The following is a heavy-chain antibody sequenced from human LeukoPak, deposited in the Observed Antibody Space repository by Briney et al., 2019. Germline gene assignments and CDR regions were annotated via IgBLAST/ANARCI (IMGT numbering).Heavy chain of an antibody. CDR3: ARGFSAHCSGGSCLDY. CDR1: GFTFSSYS. CDR2: ISSSSSYI. V-gene: IGHV3-21*01. J-gene: IGHJ4*02. Sequence: GGSLRPSCAASGFTFSSYSMNWVRQAPGKGLEWVSSISSSSSYIYYADSVKGRFTISRDNAKNSLYLQMNSLRAEDTAVYYCARGFSAHCSGGSCLDYWGQGTLVTVSS. D-gene: IGHD2-15*01.